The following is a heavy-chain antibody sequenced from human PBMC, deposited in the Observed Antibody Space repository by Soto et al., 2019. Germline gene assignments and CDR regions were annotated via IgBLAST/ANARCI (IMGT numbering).Heavy chain of an antibody. D-gene: IGHD3-9*01. V-gene: IGHV1-69*06. CDR3: ARSSTTSCYQSSPYWPDKQLDI. Sequence: SVKVSCKASGGTVSSYRINWVRQAPGQGLEWVGGIVPIYRTADYAQKFQGRVTISADKSTKTGYMELSSLTSEDTAVYYCARSSTTSCYQSSPYWPDKQLDIWGQGTLVTVSS. CDR1: GGTVSSYR. CDR2: IVPIYRTA. J-gene: IGHJ4*02.